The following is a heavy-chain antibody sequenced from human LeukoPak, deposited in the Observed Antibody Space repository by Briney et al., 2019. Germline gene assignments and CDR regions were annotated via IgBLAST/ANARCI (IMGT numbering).Heavy chain of an antibody. CDR1: GGSVSSANSY. Sequence: PSETLSLICTVSGGSVSSANSYWTWLRQPPGRGPEWIGYISSSGTTKYNPSLKSRVTISSDTSKNQFSLKVTSVTAADTAVYYCARWDYYYAMDVWGKGTTVDVSS. CDR3: ARWDYYYAMDV. J-gene: IGHJ6*04. CDR2: ISSSGTT. V-gene: IGHV4-61*01.